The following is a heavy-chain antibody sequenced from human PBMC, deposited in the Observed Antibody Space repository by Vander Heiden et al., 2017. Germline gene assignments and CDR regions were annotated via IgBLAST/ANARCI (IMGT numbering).Heavy chain of an antibody. CDR1: GFTFSSYS. Sequence: EVQLVESGGGLVKPGGSLRLSCAASGFTFSSYSWNWVRQSPGKGLEWVSSISRSSSYIYYADSVKGRFTISRDNAKNSLYLQMNSLRAEDTAVYYCARKDRASGYYYYGMDVWGQGTTVTVSS. J-gene: IGHJ6*02. CDR2: ISRSSSYI. V-gene: IGHV3-21*01. CDR3: ARKDRASGYYYYGMDV.